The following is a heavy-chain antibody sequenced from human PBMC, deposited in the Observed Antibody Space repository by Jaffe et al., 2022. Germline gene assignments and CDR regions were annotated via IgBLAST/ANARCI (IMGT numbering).Heavy chain of an antibody. CDR2: IYTSGST. V-gene: IGHV4-61*02. CDR1: GGSISSGSYY. CDR3: ARANDYLYYFDY. D-gene: IGHD4-17*01. J-gene: IGHJ4*02. Sequence: QVQLQESGPGLVKPSQTLSLTCTVSGGSISSGSYYWSWIRQPAGKGLEWIGRIYTSGSTNYNPSLKSRVTISVDTSKNQFSLKLSSVTAADTAVYYCARANDYLYYFDYWGQGTLVTVSS.